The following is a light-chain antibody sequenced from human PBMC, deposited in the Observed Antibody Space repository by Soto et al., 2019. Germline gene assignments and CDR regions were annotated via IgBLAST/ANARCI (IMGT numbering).Light chain of an antibody. CDR2: GAS. V-gene: IGKV3-15*01. J-gene: IGKJ1*01. CDR1: QSVSTS. CDR3: QQYNNWWT. Sequence: EIVMTQSPATLSVSPGERATLSCRASQSVSTSLAWYQQKPGQAPRLLISGASTRATGVPARFSGSGSETEFTLTMSGLQSEDFAVYFWQQYNNWWTFGQGTKVEIK.